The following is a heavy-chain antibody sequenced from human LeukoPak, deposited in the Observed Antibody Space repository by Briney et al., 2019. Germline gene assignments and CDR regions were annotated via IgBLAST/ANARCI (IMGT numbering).Heavy chain of an antibody. J-gene: IGHJ6*03. CDR3: ARDREVVPAAMGIDV. V-gene: IGHV3-48*04. Sequence: GGSLRLSCAASGFTFSSYAMSWVRQAPGKGLEWVSYISSSSSTIYYADSVKGRFTISRDNAKNSLYLQMNSLRAEDTAVYYCARDREVVPAAMGIDVWGKGTTVTVSS. CDR2: ISSSSSTI. CDR1: GFTFSSYA. D-gene: IGHD2-2*01.